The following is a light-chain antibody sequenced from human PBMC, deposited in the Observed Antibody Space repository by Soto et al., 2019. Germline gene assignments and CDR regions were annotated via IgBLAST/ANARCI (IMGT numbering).Light chain of an antibody. J-gene: IGKJ1*01. V-gene: IGKV1-5*01. CDR2: DAS. CDR1: ESIRTW. Sequence: DVHMTQSPATLSASILYRVTITCLASESIRTWLAWYQHKPGKAPKFLIYDASSLESGVPSRFSGSGSGTEFTLTISSLQPDDFATYYCQHYNSYSEAFGQGTKVDIK. CDR3: QHYNSYSEA.